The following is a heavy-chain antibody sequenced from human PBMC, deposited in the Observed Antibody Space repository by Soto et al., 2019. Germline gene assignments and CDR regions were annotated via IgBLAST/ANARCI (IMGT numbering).Heavy chain of an antibody. J-gene: IGHJ5*02. CDR1: GYTFTSYG. Sequence: ASVKVSCKASGYTFTSYGISWVRQAPGQGLEWMGWISAYNGNTNYAQKLQGRVTMTTDTSTSTAYMELRSLRSDDTAVYYCARGYCSSTSCYWSWFVPWGQGTLVTVSS. CDR2: ISAYNGNT. CDR3: ARGYCSSTSCYWSWFVP. V-gene: IGHV1-18*01. D-gene: IGHD2-2*01.